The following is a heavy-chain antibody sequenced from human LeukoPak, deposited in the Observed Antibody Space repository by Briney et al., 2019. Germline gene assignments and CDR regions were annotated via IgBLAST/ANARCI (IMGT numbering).Heavy chain of an antibody. V-gene: IGHV4-59*01. CDR3: ARGGAAAGTFDY. CDR2: IFDTGST. Sequence: SETLSLTCSVSGGSISNYYWSWIRQPPGKGLEWIGYIFDTGSTNYNPSLKSRVTISADTSTNQFSLKLSSVTAADTAVYYCARGGAAAGTFDYWGQGTLVTVSS. D-gene: IGHD6-13*01. J-gene: IGHJ4*02. CDR1: GGSISNYY.